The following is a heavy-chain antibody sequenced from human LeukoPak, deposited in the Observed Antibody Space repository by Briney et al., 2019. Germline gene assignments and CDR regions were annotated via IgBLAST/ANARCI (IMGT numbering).Heavy chain of an antibody. CDR2: ISSSSSYI. V-gene: IGHV3-21*01. D-gene: IGHD6-13*01. CDR1: GFTFSSYS. CDR3: ARDEDSSSWPDSY. J-gene: IGHJ4*02. Sequence: GGSLRLSCAASGFTFSSYSMNWVRQAPGKGLEWVSSISSSSSYIYYADSVKGRFTISRDNAKNSLYLQMNSLRAEDTAVYYCARDEDSSSWPDSYWGQGTLVTVSS.